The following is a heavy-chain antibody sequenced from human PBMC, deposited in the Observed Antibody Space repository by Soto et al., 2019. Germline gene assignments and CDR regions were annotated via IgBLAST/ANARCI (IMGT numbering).Heavy chain of an antibody. CDR1: GGSISSGGYS. CDR3: GRHWGGGAAGTRYN. CDR2: IYFSGST. D-gene: IGHD1-1*01. Sequence: PSETLSLTCAVSGGSISSGGYSWSWIRQPPGKGLEWIGTIYFSGSTYYNPSLKSRVTMSVDTSKNQFSLKLSSVTAADTAVYYCGRHWGGGAAGTRYNWGRGPLVTVSS. V-gene: IGHV4-39*01. J-gene: IGHJ4*02.